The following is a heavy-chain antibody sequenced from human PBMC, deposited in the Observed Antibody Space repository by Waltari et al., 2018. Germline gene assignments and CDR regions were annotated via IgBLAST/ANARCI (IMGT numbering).Heavy chain of an antibody. J-gene: IGHJ4*02. V-gene: IGHV3-21*01. Sequence: EVQLVESGGGLVKPGGSLRLSCAASGFTFSSYSMNWVRQAPGKGLGWVSSISSSSIYIYYADSVKGRFTISRDNAKNSLYLQMNSLRAEDTAVYYCARVGSGLLLDYWGQGTLVTVSS. CDR3: ARVGSGLLLDY. CDR2: ISSSSIYI. D-gene: IGHD6-19*01. CDR1: GFTFSSYS.